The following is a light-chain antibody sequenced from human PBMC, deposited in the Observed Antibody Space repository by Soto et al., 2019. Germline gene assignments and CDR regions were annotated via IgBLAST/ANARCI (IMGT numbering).Light chain of an antibody. CDR3: QHYHSIPWT. J-gene: IGKJ1*01. Sequence: DIQMTQSPSSLSASVGDRVTITCRASQSISSYVNWYQQKPGKAPKLLIYTASNLQSGVPSRFSGSGSGTDFTLTICRLLHEDFATYYCQHYHSIPWTFGQGTKVDIK. CDR1: QSISSY. V-gene: IGKV1-39*01. CDR2: TAS.